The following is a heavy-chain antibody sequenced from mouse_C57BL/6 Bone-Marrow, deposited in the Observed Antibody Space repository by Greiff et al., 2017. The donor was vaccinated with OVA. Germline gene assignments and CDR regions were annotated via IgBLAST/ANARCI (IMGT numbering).Heavy chain of an antibody. V-gene: IGHV1-78*01. J-gene: IGHJ1*03. Sequence: VQLQQSDAELVKPGASVKISCKVSGYTFTDHTIHWMKQRPEQGLEWIGYIYPRDGSTKYNEKFKGKAILTADKSSSTAYMQLNSLTSEDSAVYCSARERDYGKDWYFDVWGTGTTVTVSS. CDR2: IYPRDGST. D-gene: IGHD1-1*01. CDR3: ARERDYGKDWYFDV. CDR1: GYTFTDHT.